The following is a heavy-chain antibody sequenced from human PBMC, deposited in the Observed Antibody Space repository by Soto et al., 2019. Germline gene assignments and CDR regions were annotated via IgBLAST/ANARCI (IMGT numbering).Heavy chain of an antibody. V-gene: IGHV3-30*18. D-gene: IGHD1-26*01. CDR2: ISYDGSNK. Sequence: QVQLVESGGGVVQPGRSLRLSCAASGFTFSSYGMHWVRQAPGKGLEWVAVISYDGSNKYYADSVKGRFTISRDNSKNTLYLQMNSMRAEDTAVYYCAKDPVGPGRAYGMDVWGQGTTVTVSS. CDR1: GFTFSSYG. J-gene: IGHJ6*02. CDR3: AKDPVGPGRAYGMDV.